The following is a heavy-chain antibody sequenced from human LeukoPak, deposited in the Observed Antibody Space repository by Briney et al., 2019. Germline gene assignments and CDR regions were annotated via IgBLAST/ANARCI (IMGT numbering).Heavy chain of an antibody. Sequence: GGSLRLSCAASGFTFSSYGMHWVRQAPGKGLEWVAFTRYDGSNKYYVDSVRGRFTISRDNSKNTLYLQMNSLRAEDTAVYYCAKSYSSGSLLDYWGQGTLVTVSS. J-gene: IGHJ4*02. V-gene: IGHV3-30*02. CDR2: TRYDGSNK. CDR1: GFTFSSYG. CDR3: AKSYSSGSLLDY. D-gene: IGHD6-19*01.